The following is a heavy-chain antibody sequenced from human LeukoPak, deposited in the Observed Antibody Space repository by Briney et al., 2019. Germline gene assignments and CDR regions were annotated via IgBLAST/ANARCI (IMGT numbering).Heavy chain of an antibody. D-gene: IGHD1-26*01. Sequence: GASVKVSCKASGYTFAGYFIHWVRQAPRQGLEWMGIINPSGGSTSYAQKFQGRVTMTRDTSTSTVYMELSSLRSEDTAVYYCARVRYSGYCDYWGQGTLVTVSS. CDR1: GYTFAGYF. CDR2: INPSGGST. V-gene: IGHV1-46*01. CDR3: ARVRYSGYCDY. J-gene: IGHJ4*02.